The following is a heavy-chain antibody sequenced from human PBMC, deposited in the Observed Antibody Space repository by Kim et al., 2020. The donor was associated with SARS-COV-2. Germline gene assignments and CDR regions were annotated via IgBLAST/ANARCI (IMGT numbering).Heavy chain of an antibody. V-gene: IGHV3-74*01. Sequence: WCRQAPGKGPVWVSRIDNDGSTTLYANSVKGRFTISRDNSKNTLFLQMTSLRADDTGVYYCARGPFWGQGTLVTVSS. CDR2: IDNDGSTT. CDR3: ARGPF. J-gene: IGHJ4*02.